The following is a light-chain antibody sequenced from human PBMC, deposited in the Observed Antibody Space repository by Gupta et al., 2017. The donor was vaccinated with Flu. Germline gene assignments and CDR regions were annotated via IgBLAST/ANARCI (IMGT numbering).Light chain of an antibody. CDR3: SSYTSSSTWV. J-gene: IGLJ3*02. V-gene: IGLV2-14*01. Sequence: SITISCTGTISDVGGYNYVSWYQQHPGKAPKLMIYEVSNRPSGVSNRFSGSKSGNTASLTISGLQAEDEADYYCSSYTSSSTWVFGGGTKLTVL. CDR2: EVS. CDR1: ISDVGGYNY.